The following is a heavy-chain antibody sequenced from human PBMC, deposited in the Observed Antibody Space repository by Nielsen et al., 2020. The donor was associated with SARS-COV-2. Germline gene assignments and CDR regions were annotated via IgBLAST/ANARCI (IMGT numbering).Heavy chain of an antibody. CDR3: ARGGVGSASRVVSTYFDY. V-gene: IGHV3-7*03. Sequence: GGSLRLSCAASGFTFDDYGMSWVRQAPGKGLEWVANIKEDGREGYYVDSVKGRFTISRDNARKSLSLQMNSLRAEDTAVYYCARGGVGSASRVVSTYFDYWSRGTLVTVSS. CDR1: GFTFDDYG. CDR2: IKEDGREG. D-gene: IGHD2-8*02. J-gene: IGHJ4*02.